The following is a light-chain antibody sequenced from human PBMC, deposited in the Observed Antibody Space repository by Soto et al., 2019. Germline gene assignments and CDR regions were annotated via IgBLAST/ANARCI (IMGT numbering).Light chain of an antibody. J-gene: IGLJ3*02. CDR2: SND. CDR3: AAWDDRLNGPV. V-gene: IGLV1-44*01. Sequence: QSVLTQPPSASGTPGQRVSISCSGSSSSIGSNTVNWYQQLPGTAPRLLIYSNDQRPSGVPDRFSGSKSGTSASLAISGLRSEDEADYYCAAWDDRLNGPVFGGGTKLTVL. CDR1: SSSIGSNT.